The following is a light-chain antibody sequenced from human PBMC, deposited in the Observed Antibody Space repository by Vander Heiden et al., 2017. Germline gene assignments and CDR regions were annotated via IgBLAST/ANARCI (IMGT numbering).Light chain of an antibody. CDR1: QSIRSW. CDR3: QQYNSYSPWT. CDR2: KAS. J-gene: IGKJ1*01. V-gene: IGKV1-5*03. Sequence: DIQMTQSPSTLSASVGDRVTITCRASQSIRSWLAWYQQKPGKAPNLLIYKASSLESGVPSRFSGSGSGTEFTLTISSRQPDDFATYYCQQYNSYSPWTFGQGTKVXIK.